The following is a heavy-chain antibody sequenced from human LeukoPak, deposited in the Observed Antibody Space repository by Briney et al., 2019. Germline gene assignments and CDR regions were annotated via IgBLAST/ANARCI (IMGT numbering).Heavy chain of an antibody. Sequence: PGESLKISCKGSGYSFTSYWIAWVRQMPGKGLEWMGIIYPGDSDTRYSPSFQGQVTISADKSISPAYLQWTSLKASDTAMYYCARPLVGTGYSSSWYFAYWGQGTQVTVSS. CDR2: IYPGDSDT. D-gene: IGHD6-13*01. V-gene: IGHV5-51*01. J-gene: IGHJ4*02. CDR1: GYSFTSYW. CDR3: ARPLVGTGYSSSWYFAY.